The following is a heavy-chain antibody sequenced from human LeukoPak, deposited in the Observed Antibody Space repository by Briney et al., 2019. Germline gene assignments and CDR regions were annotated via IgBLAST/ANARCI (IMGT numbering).Heavy chain of an antibody. V-gene: IGHV4-31*11. Sequence: SETLSLACAVYGGSFSGYYWSWIRQHPGKGLEWIGYIYYSGSTYYNPSLKSRVTISVDTSKNQFSLKLSSVTAADTAVYYCARDNSLRRYDFWSGYEKRSNWFDPWGQGTLVTVSS. D-gene: IGHD3-3*01. CDR3: ARDNSLRRYDFWSGYEKRSNWFDP. CDR1: GGSFSGYY. CDR2: IYYSGST. J-gene: IGHJ5*02.